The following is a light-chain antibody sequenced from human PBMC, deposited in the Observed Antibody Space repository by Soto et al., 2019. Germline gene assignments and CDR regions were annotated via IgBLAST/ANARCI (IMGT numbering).Light chain of an antibody. CDR1: SSDVGGYKY. Sequence: QSALTQPPSASGSPGQSVTISCTGTSSDVGGYKYVSWYQQHPGKAPKHIIYEVNKRPSWVPDRFSGSKSGNTASLTVSGLQPEDEGGYYCSSYAGSNVVVFGGGTKLTVL. J-gene: IGLJ2*01. CDR2: EVN. V-gene: IGLV2-8*01. CDR3: SSYAGSNVVV.